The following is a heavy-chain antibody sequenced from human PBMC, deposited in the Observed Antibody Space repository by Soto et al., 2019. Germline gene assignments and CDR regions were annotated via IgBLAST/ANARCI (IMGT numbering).Heavy chain of an antibody. CDR2: VYYSGST. CDR3: ASGRTVSNYADDSSHYFYFFDY. CDR1: GDSISTFY. J-gene: IGHJ4*02. V-gene: IGHV4-59*01. D-gene: IGHD3-22*01. Sequence: PSETLSLTCTVSGDSISTFYWGWMRQSPGKELEWIGYVYYSGSTNYNPSLKSRVTISVDRSKNQLALKLTSANAADPAFYYCASGRTVSNYADDSSHYFYFFDYWGQGTQVTVSS.